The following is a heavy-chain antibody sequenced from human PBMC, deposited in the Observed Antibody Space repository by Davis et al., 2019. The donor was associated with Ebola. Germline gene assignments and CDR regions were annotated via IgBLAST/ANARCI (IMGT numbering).Heavy chain of an antibody. Sequence: MPSETLSLTCGVSGGFVSSGGYSWSWIRQPPGKGLEWIGSSYYSVTAYYNPSLKSRVTISVDTSKNQFSLKLSSVTAADTAVYYCARSRGEYNWFDPWGQGTLVTVSS. V-gene: IGHV4-39*07. CDR1: GGFVSSGGYS. D-gene: IGHD3-10*01. CDR2: SYYSVTA. J-gene: IGHJ5*02. CDR3: ARSRGEYNWFDP.